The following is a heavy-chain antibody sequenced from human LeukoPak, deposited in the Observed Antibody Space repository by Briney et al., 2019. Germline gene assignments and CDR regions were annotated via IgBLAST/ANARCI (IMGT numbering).Heavy chain of an antibody. V-gene: IGHV3-15*01. CDR3: TTDRMGVPCYYGSGSYLNPFDY. J-gene: IGHJ4*02. CDR2: IKSKTDGGTT. CDR1: GFTCSNAW. Sequence: GGSLRLSCAASGFTCSNAWMSWVRQAPGKGLEWVGRIKSKTDGGTTDYAAPVKGRFTISRDDSKNTLYLQMNSLKTEDTAVYYCTTDRMGVPCYYGSGSYLNPFDYWGQGTLVTVSS. D-gene: IGHD3-10*01.